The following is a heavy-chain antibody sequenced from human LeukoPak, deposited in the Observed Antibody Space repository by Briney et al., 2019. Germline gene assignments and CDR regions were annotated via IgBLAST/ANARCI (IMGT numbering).Heavy chain of an antibody. CDR3: AKGTLDYYDSSGYYYGTDY. D-gene: IGHD3-22*01. J-gene: IGHJ4*02. Sequence: GGSLRLSCAASGFTFSSYAMSWVRQAPGKGLEWVSAISGSGGSTYYADSVKGRFTISRDNSKNTLYLQMNSLRAEDTAVYYCAKGTLDYYDSSGYYYGTDYWGQGTLVTVSS. CDR1: GFTFSSYA. CDR2: ISGSGGST. V-gene: IGHV3-23*01.